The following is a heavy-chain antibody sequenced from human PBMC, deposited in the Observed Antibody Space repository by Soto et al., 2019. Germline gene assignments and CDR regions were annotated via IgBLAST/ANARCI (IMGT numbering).Heavy chain of an antibody. J-gene: IGHJ6*01. CDR3: ARLDSAYDFSHSYAMDV. Sequence: SETLSLTCTVSGGSISSHCWSWIRQPLGKGLEWIGYIYYSGSTSYNPSLMSRVAISVDASKNQFSLKLRSVTSADTAVYYCARLDSAYDFSHSYAMDVWGQELTVTVSS. D-gene: IGHD5-12*01. CDR2: IYYSGST. CDR1: GGSISSHC. V-gene: IGHV4-59*08.